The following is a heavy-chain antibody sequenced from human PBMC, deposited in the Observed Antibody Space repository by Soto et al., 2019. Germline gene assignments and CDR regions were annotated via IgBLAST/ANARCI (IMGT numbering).Heavy chain of an antibody. CDR1: GSIFITYG. CDR3: ARETAHRGASGRPSLPENFDS. V-gene: IGHV1-69*06. D-gene: IGHD3-10*01. CDR2: IIPFLGKI. Sequence: QVQLVQSGAEMKMPGSSVKVSCKTSGSIFITYGISWVRQAPGQGLEWMGGIIPFLGKINHAQIFQDRVTITADKATSTVYLELTFLIANDTAGYDCARETAHRGASGRPSLPENFDSWGQGTLVTVSS. J-gene: IGHJ4*02.